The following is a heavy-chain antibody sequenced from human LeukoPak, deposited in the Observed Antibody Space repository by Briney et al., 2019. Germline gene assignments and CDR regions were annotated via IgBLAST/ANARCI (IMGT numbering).Heavy chain of an antibody. V-gene: IGHV1-18*01. CDR3: AREGGIARPPYLYYYIDV. CDR2: INTYSANT. D-gene: IGHD6-6*01. Sequence: ASVKVSCKASGYTFNNHKINWVRQPPGRGLQWMGWINTYSANTNYAQEFRDRVIMTTDTSTSTAYMELRSLRSDDTAVYYCAREGGIARPPYLYYYIDVWGKGTTVTVSS. CDR1: GYTFNNHK. J-gene: IGHJ6*03.